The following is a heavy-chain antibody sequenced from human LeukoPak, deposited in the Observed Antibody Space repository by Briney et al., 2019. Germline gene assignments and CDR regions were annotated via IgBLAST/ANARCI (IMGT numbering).Heavy chain of an antibody. J-gene: IGHJ5*02. CDR3: ARREPPQQWLVRFDP. CDR2: MNPNSGNT. CDR1: GYTFTSYD. V-gene: IGHV1-8*01. Sequence: ASVKVSCKASGYTFTSYDTNWVRQATGQGLEWMGWMNPNSGNTGYAQKFQGRVTMTRNTSISTAYMELSSLRSEDTAVYYCARREPPQQWLVRFDPWGQGTLVTVSS. D-gene: IGHD6-19*01.